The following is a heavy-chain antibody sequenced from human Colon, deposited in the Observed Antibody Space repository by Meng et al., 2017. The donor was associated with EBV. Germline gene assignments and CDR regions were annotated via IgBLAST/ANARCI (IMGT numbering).Heavy chain of an antibody. Sequence: GPLQESGPGLVAPSGTLSLTCAVSGGSISTSDWWSRVRQPPGKGLEWIGEIYRGGGTNYNPSFKSRVTISVDTSNNHFSLKLSYVTAADTAVYYCARVRVIPAAVGFDYWGQGTLVTVAS. J-gene: IGHJ4*02. CDR3: ARVRVIPAAVGFDY. CDR1: GGSISTSDW. CDR2: IYRGGGT. D-gene: IGHD2-2*01. V-gene: IGHV4-4*02.